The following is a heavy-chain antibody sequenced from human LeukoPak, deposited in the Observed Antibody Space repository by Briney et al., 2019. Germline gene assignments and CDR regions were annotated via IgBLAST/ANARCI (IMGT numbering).Heavy chain of an antibody. V-gene: IGHV3-30*03. CDR2: ISYDEMYQ. CDR1: RFSFNIYC. Sequence: GGSLRLSCAPSRFSFNIYCMHWLRQAPGKGLEWVAGISYDEMYQYYADSVKGRFTISRDNFKNTLFLQLNILRAEDTAIYYCDKGLDYYGSGRYYGGQGTLVTVSS. J-gene: IGHJ4*02. D-gene: IGHD3-10*01. CDR3: DKGLDYYGSGRYY.